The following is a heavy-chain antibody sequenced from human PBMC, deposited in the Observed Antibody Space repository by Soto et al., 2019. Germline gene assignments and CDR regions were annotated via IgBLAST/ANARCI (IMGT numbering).Heavy chain of an antibody. CDR1: GFTFSSYA. Sequence: EVQLLASGGGLVQPGGSLRLSCAASGFTFSSYAMSWVRQAPGKGLEWVSAISGSGGSTYYADSVKGRFTISRDNSKNTLYLQMTSLRAEDTAVYYCAKTVYYDFWSGPSRFDYWGQGTLVTVSS. CDR2: ISGSGGST. J-gene: IGHJ4*02. CDR3: AKTVYYDFWSGPSRFDY. D-gene: IGHD3-3*01. V-gene: IGHV3-23*01.